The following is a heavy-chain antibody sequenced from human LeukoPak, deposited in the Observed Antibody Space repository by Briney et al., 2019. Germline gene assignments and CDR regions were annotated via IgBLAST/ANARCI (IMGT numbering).Heavy chain of an antibody. CDR3: ARSFRSSGSENFDY. J-gene: IGHJ4*02. CDR2: IYSGGST. V-gene: IGHV3-66*01. D-gene: IGHD3-10*01. CDR1: GFTVSSNY. Sequence: PGGSLRLSCAASGFTVSSNYMSWVRQAPGKGLEWVSVIYSGGSTYYADSVKGRFTISRDNAKNTLYLQMNSLRAEDTAVYYCARSFRSSGSENFDYWGQGTLVTVSS.